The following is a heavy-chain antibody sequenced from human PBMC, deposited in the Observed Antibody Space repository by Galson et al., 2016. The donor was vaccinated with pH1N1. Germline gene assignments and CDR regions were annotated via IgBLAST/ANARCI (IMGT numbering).Heavy chain of an antibody. CDR1: GFTFSIFG. J-gene: IGHJ4*02. D-gene: IGHD3-10*01. Sequence: SLRLSCAVSGFTFSIFGMSWLRQAPGKGLEWISAISGVGDSTYHADSVKGRFTISRDDSKNTLNLQMSSLRAEDTAVYYCAKYDWFFCYYSRRLHWGQGTPVTVSS. CDR2: ISGVGDST. V-gene: IGHV3-23*01. CDR3: AKYDWFFCYYSRRLH.